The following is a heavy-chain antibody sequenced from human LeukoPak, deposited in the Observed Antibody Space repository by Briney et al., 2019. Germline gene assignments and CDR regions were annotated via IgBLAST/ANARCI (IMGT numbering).Heavy chain of an antibody. CDR3: ARDRERGYSGYDSGWFDP. D-gene: IGHD5-12*01. Sequence: NPSETLSLTCTVSGGSISSYYWSWIRQPAGKGLEWIGRIYTSGSTNYNPSLKSRVTMSVDTSKNQFSLKLSSVTAADTAVYYCARDRERGYSGYDSGWFDPWGQATLVTVSS. CDR2: IYTSGST. CDR1: GGSISSYY. J-gene: IGHJ5*02. V-gene: IGHV4-4*07.